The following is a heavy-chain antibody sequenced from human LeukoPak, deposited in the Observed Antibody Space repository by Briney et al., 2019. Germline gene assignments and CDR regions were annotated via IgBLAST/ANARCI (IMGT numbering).Heavy chain of an antibody. CDR1: GFTFSNYG. CDR3: AANFDF. Sequence: GGSLRLSCAASGFTFSNYGMHWVRQAPGRGLEWVAVIWYDGSTKYYADSVKGRFTISRDNSKNMLYLQMSSLRAEDTAVYYCAANFDFWGQETLVTVSS. J-gene: IGHJ4*02. CDR2: IWYDGSTK. V-gene: IGHV3-33*01.